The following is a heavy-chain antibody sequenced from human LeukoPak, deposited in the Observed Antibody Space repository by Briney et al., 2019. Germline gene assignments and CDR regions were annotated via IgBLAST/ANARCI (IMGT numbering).Heavy chain of an antibody. V-gene: IGHV3-7*01. J-gene: IGHJ3*02. CDR2: IRQDGSEK. CDR1: GFTFSRYW. Sequence: PGGSLRLSCAASGFTFSRYWMTWVRQAPGKGLEWVATIRQDGSEKYYVDSVKGRFTISRDNAKNSLYLQMNSLRAEDTAVYYCATDMASGYYGYDAFDIWGQGTMVTVSS. D-gene: IGHD3-22*01. CDR3: ATDMASGYYGYDAFDI.